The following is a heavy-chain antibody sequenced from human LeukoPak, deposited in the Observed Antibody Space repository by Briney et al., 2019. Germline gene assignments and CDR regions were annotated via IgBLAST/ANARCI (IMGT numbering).Heavy chain of an antibody. D-gene: IGHD3-22*01. CDR3: ARSRLDLYYYDSSGYYYDY. V-gene: IGHV3-23*01. CDR2: IGGSGGGT. J-gene: IGHJ4*02. Sequence: GGSLRLSCAASGFTFSSYAMGWVRQAPGKGLEWVSSIGGSGGGTYYADSVKGRFTISRDNSKNTLYLQMNSLRAEDTAVYYCARSRLDLYYYDSSGYYYDYWGQGTLVTVSS. CDR1: GFTFSSYA.